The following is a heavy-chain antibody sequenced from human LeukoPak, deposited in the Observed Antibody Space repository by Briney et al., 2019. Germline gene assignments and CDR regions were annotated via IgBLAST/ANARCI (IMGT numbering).Heavy chain of an antibody. CDR2: INHSGST. CDR1: GGSFSGYY. Sequence: SETLSLTCAVYGGSFSGYYWSWIRQPPGKGLEWIGEINHSGSTNYNPSLKSRVTISVDTSKNQFSLKLSSVTAADTAVYYCARGHYFDWLFYYFDYWGQGTLVTVSS. V-gene: IGHV4-34*01. D-gene: IGHD3-9*01. CDR3: ARGHYFDWLFYYFDY. J-gene: IGHJ4*02.